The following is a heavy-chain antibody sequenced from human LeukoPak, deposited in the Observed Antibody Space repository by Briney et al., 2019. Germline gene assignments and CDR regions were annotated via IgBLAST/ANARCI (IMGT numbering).Heavy chain of an antibody. V-gene: IGHV1-2*02. CDR1: GYTFTGYY. J-gene: IGHJ6*02. CDR2: INPNSGGT. CDR3: ARVPLYYYYGMDV. Sequence: ASVKVSCKASGYTFTGYYMHWVRQAPGQGLEWMGWINPNSGGTNYAQKFQGRVTMTRDTSISTAYMELSRLRSDDTAVYYCARVPLYYYYGMDVWGQGTTVTVS.